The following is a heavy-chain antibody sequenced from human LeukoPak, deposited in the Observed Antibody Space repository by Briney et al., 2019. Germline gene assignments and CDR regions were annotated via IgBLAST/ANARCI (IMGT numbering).Heavy chain of an antibody. V-gene: IGHV3-53*01. J-gene: IGHJ4*02. D-gene: IGHD3-10*01. CDR1: GFIVSTNY. CDR2: IFSGGST. CDR3: ARGPGKASFDY. Sequence: HPGGSLRLSCAASGFIVSTNYMSWVRQAPGKGLEWVSVIFSGGSTYYADSVKGRFTISRDKSNNTLYLQMNSLRAEDTAVYYCARGPGKASFDYWGQGTLVTVSS.